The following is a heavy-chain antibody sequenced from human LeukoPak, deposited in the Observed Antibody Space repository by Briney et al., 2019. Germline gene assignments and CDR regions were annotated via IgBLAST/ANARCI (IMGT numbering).Heavy chain of an antibody. J-gene: IGHJ4*02. CDR2: MNPNSGNT. Sequence: ASVKVSCKTSGYTFTSYDINWVRQATGQGLEWMGWMNPNSGNTGYAQKFQGRVTMTRNTSISTAYMELSSLRAEDTAVYYCAREASGSYYQNDYWGQGTLVTVSS. V-gene: IGHV1-8*01. D-gene: IGHD1-26*01. CDR3: AREASGSYYQNDY. CDR1: GYTFTSYD.